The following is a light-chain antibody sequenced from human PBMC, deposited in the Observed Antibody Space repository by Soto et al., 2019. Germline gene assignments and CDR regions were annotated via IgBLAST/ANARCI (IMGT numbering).Light chain of an antibody. V-gene: IGLV2-8*01. CDR2: EVS. CDR3: SSYTGSNNLG. CDR1: SSDVGGYNY. J-gene: IGLJ3*02. Sequence: QSALTQPPSASGSPGQSVTISCSGTSSDVGGYNYVSWHQQHPGKAPKVMIYEVSKRPSGVPDRFSGSKSGNTASLTVSGLQAEDEADYYCSSYTGSNNLGFGGGTKVTVL.